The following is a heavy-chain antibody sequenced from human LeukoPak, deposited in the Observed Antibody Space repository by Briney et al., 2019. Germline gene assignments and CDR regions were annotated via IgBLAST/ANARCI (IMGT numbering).Heavy chain of an antibody. V-gene: IGHV3-23*01. CDR3: GRDPNGDYVGAFEF. CDR1: VFTLSTYG. J-gene: IGHJ3*01. D-gene: IGHD4-17*01. CDR2: IRGSGDYT. Sequence: PGGSLRLSRAASVFTLSTYGMTWVGEAPGRGRGGVSPIRGSGDYTDYADSVRGRFTISRDNSKNTLHLHMNSLSAEDTAVYFCGRDPNGDYVGAFEFWGQGTLVTVSS.